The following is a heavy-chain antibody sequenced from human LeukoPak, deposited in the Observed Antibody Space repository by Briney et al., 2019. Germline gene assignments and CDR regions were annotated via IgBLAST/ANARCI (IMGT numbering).Heavy chain of an antibody. V-gene: IGHV1-69*13. D-gene: IGHD2-8*02. Sequence: ASVKVSCKASVGSFSSYAISWVRQAPGQRREWMGGIIPIFGTANYAQKFQRRVTITADESTSTAYMELSSLRSEDTAAYYCARDTGTPWRFDYWGQGTLVTVSS. CDR2: IIPIFGTA. CDR1: VGSFSSYA. J-gene: IGHJ4*02. CDR3: ARDTGTPWRFDY.